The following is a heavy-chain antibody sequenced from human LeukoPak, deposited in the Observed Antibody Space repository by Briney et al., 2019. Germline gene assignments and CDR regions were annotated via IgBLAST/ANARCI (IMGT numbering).Heavy chain of an antibody. CDR2: ISGSGGST. D-gene: IGHD2-15*01. CDR3: AKARVVVAASLFDY. V-gene: IGHV3-23*01. Sequence: PGGSLRLSCAAPGFTFSSYAMSWVRQPPGKGLEWVSAISGSGGSTYYADSVKGRFTISRDNSKNTLYLQMNSLRAEDTAVYYCAKARVVVAASLFDYWGQGTLVTVSS. CDR1: GFTFSSYA. J-gene: IGHJ4*02.